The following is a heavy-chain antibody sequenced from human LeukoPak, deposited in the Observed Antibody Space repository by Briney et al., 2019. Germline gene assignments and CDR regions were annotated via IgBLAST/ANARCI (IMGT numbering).Heavy chain of an antibody. CDR1: GFTFSSSS. Sequence: GGSLRLSCAASGFTFSSSSMNWVRQAPGKGLEWVSYISSGSGTIYYADSVKGRFTISRDNAKNSLYLQMNSLRAEDTAVYYCAKAVGRISWSFDYWGQGALVTVSS. D-gene: IGHD6-13*01. CDR3: AKAVGRISWSFDY. V-gene: IGHV3-48*01. J-gene: IGHJ4*02. CDR2: ISSGSGTI.